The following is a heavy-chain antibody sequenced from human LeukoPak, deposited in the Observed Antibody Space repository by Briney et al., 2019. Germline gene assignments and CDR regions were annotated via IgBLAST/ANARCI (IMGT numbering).Heavy chain of an antibody. Sequence: SETLSLTCAVSGYSISSGYYWGWIRQPPGKGLEWTGSIYHSGSTYYNPSLKSRVTISVDTSKNQFSLKLSSVTAADTAVYYCARDLLNRYCSSTSCPGWFDPRGQGTLVTVSS. CDR1: GYSISSGYY. J-gene: IGHJ5*02. V-gene: IGHV4-38-2*02. CDR2: IYHSGST. CDR3: ARDLLNRYCSSTSCPGWFDP. D-gene: IGHD2-2*01.